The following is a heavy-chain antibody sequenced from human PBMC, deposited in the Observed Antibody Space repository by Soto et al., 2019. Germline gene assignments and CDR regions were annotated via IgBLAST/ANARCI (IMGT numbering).Heavy chain of an antibody. D-gene: IGHD3-3*01. J-gene: IGHJ4*02. CDR3: ARSITIFGVVIIAYFDY. V-gene: IGHV2-5*02. Sequence: SGPTLVNPTQTLTLTCTFSGFSLSTSGVGVGWIRQPPGKALEWLALIYWDDDKRYSPSLKSRLTITKDTSKNQVVLTMTNMDPVDTATYYCARSITIFGVVIIAYFDYWGQGTLVTVSS. CDR1: GFSLSTSGVG. CDR2: IYWDDDK.